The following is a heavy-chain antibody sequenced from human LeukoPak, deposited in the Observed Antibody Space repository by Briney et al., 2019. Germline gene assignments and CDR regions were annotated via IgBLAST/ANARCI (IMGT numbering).Heavy chain of an antibody. CDR1: GFTFSSYE. J-gene: IGHJ3*02. D-gene: IGHD6-19*01. CDR2: ISSSGTTI. Sequence: GGSLTLSCAASGFTFSSYEMNWVRQAPGKGLEWVPYISSSGTTIYYADSVQGRFTISRDNAKNSLYLQMNSLRAEDTAVYYCARGGYSSGWYYHAFDIWGQGTMVTVSS. CDR3: ARGGYSSGWYYHAFDI. V-gene: IGHV3-48*03.